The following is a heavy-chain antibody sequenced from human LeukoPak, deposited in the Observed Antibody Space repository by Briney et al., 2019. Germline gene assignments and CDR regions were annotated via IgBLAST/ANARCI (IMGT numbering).Heavy chain of an antibody. CDR1: GFTVITSF. CDR3: TKTGGPWD. D-gene: IGHD7-27*01. J-gene: IGHJ4*02. Sequence: GGSLRLSCAASGFTVITSFMSWVRQAPGKGLEWISVIYNDGTTYYADSVKGRFTISRDNPKNTLYLQMITLRAEDTAVHYCTKTGGPWDWGQGTLVTVSS. CDR2: IYNDGTT. V-gene: IGHV3-53*01.